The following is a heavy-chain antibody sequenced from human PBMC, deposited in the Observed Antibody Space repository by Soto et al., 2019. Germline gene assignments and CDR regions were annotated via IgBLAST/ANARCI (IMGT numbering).Heavy chain of an antibody. CDR1: GFTFSSYS. Sequence: GGSLRLSCAASGFTFSSYSMNWVRQAPGKGLEWVSSISSSSSYIYYAGSVKGRFTISRDNAKNSLYLQMNSLRAEDTAVYYCASVGWLTFFDYWGQGTLVTVSS. V-gene: IGHV3-21*01. J-gene: IGHJ4*02. CDR3: ASVGWLTFFDY. D-gene: IGHD1-26*01. CDR2: ISSSSSYI.